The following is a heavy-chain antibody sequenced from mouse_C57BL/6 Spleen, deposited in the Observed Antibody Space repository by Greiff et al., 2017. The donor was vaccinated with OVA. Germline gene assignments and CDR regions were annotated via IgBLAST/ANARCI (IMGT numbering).Heavy chain of an antibody. CDR1: GYTFTDYE. V-gene: IGHV1-15*01. CDR2: IDPETGGT. J-gene: IGHJ2*01. Sequence: QVQLQQSGAELVRPGASVTLSCKASGYTFTDYEMHWVKQTPVHGLEWIGAIDPETGGTAYNQKFKGKAILTADKSSSTAYMELRSLTSEDAAVYYCTRWRDSNFFDYWGQGTTLTVSS. CDR3: TRWRDSNFFDY. D-gene: IGHD2-5*01.